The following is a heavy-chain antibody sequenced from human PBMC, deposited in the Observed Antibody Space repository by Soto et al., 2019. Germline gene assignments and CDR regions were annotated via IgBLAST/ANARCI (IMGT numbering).Heavy chain of an antibody. V-gene: IGHV3-33*01. CDR2: IWFDGSNE. CDR1: GFTFSDYV. Sequence: VPLVESGGGVVQPGSSLRLSCAASGFTFSDYVIHWFRQAPGKGLEWVAVIWFDGSNEYYADSVKGRFSISRDNSKNTVYLQMNSLSVEDTALYYCARYGYCADGVCNYYFDFWGQGTLVTVSS. D-gene: IGHD2-8*01. CDR3: ARYGYCADGVCNYYFDF. J-gene: IGHJ4*02.